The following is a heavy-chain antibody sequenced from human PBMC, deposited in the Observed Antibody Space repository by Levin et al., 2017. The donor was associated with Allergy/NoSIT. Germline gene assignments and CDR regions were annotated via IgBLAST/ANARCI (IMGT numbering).Heavy chain of an antibody. Sequence: PSQTLSLTCTVSGGSISTTSYYWGWVRQPPGKGLEWIGSIFYSGSTYYNPSLKSRVTISVDTSKNLFSLKLSSVTAADTAVYYCARHWRQAYSSGWYWYFDLWGRGTLVTVSS. V-gene: IGHV4-39*01. CDR1: GGSISTTSYY. D-gene: IGHD6-19*01. CDR2: IFYSGST. CDR3: ARHWRQAYSSGWYWYFDL. J-gene: IGHJ2*01.